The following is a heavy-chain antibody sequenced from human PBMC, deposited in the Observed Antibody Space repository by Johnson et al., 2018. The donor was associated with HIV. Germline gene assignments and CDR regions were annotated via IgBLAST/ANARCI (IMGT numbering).Heavy chain of an antibody. CDR3: ARANSYGDCRAKGFDI. Sequence: VQLVESGGGLVQPGGSLRLSCAASGFTFSSYWMSWVRQAPGKGLEWVSGINWNGGSTGYADSVKGRFTISRDNAKHSLYLQMNSLRAKDTALYYCARANSYGDCRAKGFDIWGQGTMGTVSS. V-gene: IGHV3-20*04. CDR2: INWNGGST. J-gene: IGHJ3*02. CDR1: GFTFSSYW. D-gene: IGHD4-17*01.